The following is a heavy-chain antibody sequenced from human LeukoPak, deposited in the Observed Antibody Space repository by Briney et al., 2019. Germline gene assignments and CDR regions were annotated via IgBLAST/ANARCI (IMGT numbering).Heavy chain of an antibody. J-gene: IGHJ4*02. CDR3: ARDKDCSGGSCYPYYFDY. V-gene: IGHV3-66*01. CDR2: IYSGGST. CDR1: GFTVSSNY. Sequence: GGSLRLSCAASGFTVSSNYMSWVRQAPGKGLEWVSVIYSGGSTYYADSVKGRFIISRDNSKNTLYLQMNSLRAEDTAVYYCARDKDCSGGSCYPYYFDYWGQGTLVTVSS. D-gene: IGHD2-15*01.